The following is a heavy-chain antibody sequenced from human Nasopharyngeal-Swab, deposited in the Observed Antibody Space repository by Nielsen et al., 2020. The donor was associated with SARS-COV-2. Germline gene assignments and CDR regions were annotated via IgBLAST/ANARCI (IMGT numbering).Heavy chain of an antibody. J-gene: IGHJ4*02. CDR2: ISGSGGST. D-gene: IGHD3-22*01. Sequence: GESLKISCAASGFTFSGYAMSWVRQAPGKGLEWVSAISGSGGSTYYADSVKGRFTISRDNSKNTLYLQMNSLRAEDTAVYYCAKDLSLVVITTPNYWGQGTLVTVSS. V-gene: IGHV3-23*01. CDR3: AKDLSLVVITTPNY. CDR1: GFTFSGYA.